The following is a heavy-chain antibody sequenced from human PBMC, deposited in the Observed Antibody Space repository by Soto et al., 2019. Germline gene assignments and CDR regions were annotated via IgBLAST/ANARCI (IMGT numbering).Heavy chain of an antibody. D-gene: IGHD6-13*01. CDR2: ISSSSSTI. J-gene: IGHJ5*02. V-gene: IGHV3-48*01. Sequence: EVQLVESGGGLVQPGGSLRLSCAASGFTFSSYSMNWVRQAPGKGLEWVSYISSSSSTIYYADSVKGRFTISRDNAKNTLYLQMNILRAEETAVYYCARHPERIAQIGWFDPWGQGTLVTVSS. CDR3: ARHPERIAQIGWFDP. CDR1: GFTFSSYS.